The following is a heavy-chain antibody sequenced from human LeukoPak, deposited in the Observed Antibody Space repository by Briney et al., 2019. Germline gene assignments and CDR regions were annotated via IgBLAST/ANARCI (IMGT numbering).Heavy chain of an antibody. D-gene: IGHD4-11*01. V-gene: IGHV4-59*01. CDR3: ARVHSYYHYGMDV. CDR1: GGSISSYY. Sequence: SETLSLTCTVSGGSISSYYWSWIRQPPGKGLEWIGYIYYSGSTNYNPSLKSRVTISVDTSKNQFSLKLSSVTAADTAVYYCARVHSYYHYGMDVWGQGTTVTVSS. CDR2: IYYSGST. J-gene: IGHJ6*02.